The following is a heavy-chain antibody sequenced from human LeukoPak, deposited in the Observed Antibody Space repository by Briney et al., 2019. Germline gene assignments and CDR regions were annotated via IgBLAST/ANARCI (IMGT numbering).Heavy chain of an antibody. CDR2: MNPNSANT. J-gene: IGHJ6*02. CDR3: ARTLRSAGGDFWSGYYYYYGMDV. CDR1: GYTFTSYD. Sequence: GASVTVSCKASGYTFTSYDINWVRQATGQGLEWMGWMNPNSANTGYAQNFQGRVTMTRNTSINTAYMELSSLRSEDTAVYYCARTLRSAGGDFWSGYYYYYGMDVWGQGTTVTVS. V-gene: IGHV1-8*01. D-gene: IGHD3-3*01.